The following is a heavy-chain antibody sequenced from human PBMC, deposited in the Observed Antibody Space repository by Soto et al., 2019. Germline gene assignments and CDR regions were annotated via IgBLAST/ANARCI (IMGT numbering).Heavy chain of an antibody. Sequence: QVQLVESGGGEVQPGRSLTISCAASGFTFSTYGMHWVRQTPGKGLEWVAVISYDGTNKFYSDSVKARFTISRDNFKNTLTLQMNSLRADDTAVYSCAKDLQSYGDYDYYCYGMDVWGLGTRVTVS. CDR1: GFTFSTYG. J-gene: IGHJ6*02. CDR3: AKDLQSYGDYDYYCYGMDV. V-gene: IGHV3-30*18. D-gene: IGHD4-17*01. CDR2: ISYDGTNK.